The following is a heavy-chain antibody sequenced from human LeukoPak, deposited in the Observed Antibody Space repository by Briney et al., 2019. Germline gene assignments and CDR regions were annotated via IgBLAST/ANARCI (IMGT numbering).Heavy chain of an antibody. CDR2: IYYGRTT. CDR1: TDSISSSSHH. V-gene: IGHV4-39*01. CDR3: VRHDGRGGATMGALDS. D-gene: IGHD5-12*01. J-gene: IGHJ4*02. Sequence: SETLSLTCTVSTDSISSSSHHWGWIRQSPGRGLEWIGSIYYGRTTYYNPSLNSRVAISVVTSKNQFSLQLNSVTAADTAVYYCVRHDGRGGATMGALDSWGQGSLVTVSS.